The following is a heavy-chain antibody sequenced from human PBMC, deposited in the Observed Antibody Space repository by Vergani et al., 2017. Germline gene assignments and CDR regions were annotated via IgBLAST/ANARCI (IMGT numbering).Heavy chain of an antibody. V-gene: IGHV3-9*01. CDR1: GITFWKFG. CDR2: ISWNSGAA. CDR3: TKGSVYYHDSAGHGYDPYTGFDL. Sequence: EVDLVESGGGLAQPGGSLRLSCEASGITFWKFGMHWVRQGPGKGLEWVSGISWNSGAADYADSVRGLFTISRDNAKNSLFLEMNSLRFEDTAVYFCTKGSVYYHDSAGHGYDPYTGFDLWGQGTLVTVSS. D-gene: IGHD5-12*01. J-gene: IGHJ3*01.